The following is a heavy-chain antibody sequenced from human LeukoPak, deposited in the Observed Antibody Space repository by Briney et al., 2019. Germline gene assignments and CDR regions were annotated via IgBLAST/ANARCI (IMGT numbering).Heavy chain of an antibody. CDR3: VVVSYYYDTSGYVDS. CDR2: INSSGGRT. Sequence: GGSLRLSCTTSGFTFSSSAMSWVRQAPGKGLEWVSDINSSGGRTYYADSVKGRFTISRDNSKNTLFLQMNSLRAEDTAVYYCVVVSYYYDTSGYVDSWGQGTLVTVSS. J-gene: IGHJ4*02. V-gene: IGHV3-23*01. CDR1: GFTFSSSA. D-gene: IGHD3-22*01.